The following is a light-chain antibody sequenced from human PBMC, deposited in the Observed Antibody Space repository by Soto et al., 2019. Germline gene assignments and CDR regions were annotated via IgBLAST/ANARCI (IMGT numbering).Light chain of an antibody. Sequence: EIVMTQSPATLSVSPGERATLSXRASQSVSSNLAWYQQKPGQAPRLLIYGASTRATGIPARFSGSGSGTEFTLTISSLQSEXXAVXXXQQYNNWLITFGQGTRLEIK. CDR1: QSVSSN. J-gene: IGKJ5*01. CDR3: QQYNNWLIT. V-gene: IGKV3-15*01. CDR2: GAS.